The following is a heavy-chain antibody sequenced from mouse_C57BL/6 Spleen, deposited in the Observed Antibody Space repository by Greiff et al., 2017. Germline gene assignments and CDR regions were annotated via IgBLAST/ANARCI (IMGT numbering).Heavy chain of an antibody. D-gene: IGHD1-1*01. J-gene: IGHJ1*03. V-gene: IGHV1-9*01. CDR1: GYTFTGYW. Sequence: QVQLQQSGAELMKPGASVKLSCKATGYTFTGYWIEWVKQRPGHGLEWIGEILPGSGSTNYNEKFKGKATFTADTSSNTAYMQLSSLTTEDSAIYYCARWYYYGSSYEVGGYFDVWGTGTTVTVSS. CDR3: ARWYYYGSSYEVGGYFDV. CDR2: ILPGSGST.